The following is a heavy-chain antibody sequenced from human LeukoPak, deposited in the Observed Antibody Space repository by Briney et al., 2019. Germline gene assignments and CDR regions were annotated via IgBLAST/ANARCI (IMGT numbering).Heavy chain of an antibody. J-gene: IGHJ4*02. D-gene: IGHD3-10*01. CDR2: IYYSGST. Sequence: SQTLSLTCTVSGGSISSGGYYWSWIRQHPGKGLEWIGYIYYSGSTYYNPSLKSRVTISVDTSKNQFSLKLSSVTAADTAVYYCARDIGTMVRRVIGLGFDYWGQGTLVTVSS. CDR3: ARDIGTMVRRVIGLGFDY. CDR1: GGSISSGGYY. V-gene: IGHV4-31*03.